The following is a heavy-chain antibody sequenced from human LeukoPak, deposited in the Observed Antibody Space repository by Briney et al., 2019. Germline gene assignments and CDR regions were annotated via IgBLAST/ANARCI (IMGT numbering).Heavy chain of an antibody. CDR2: ISTTGYTI. J-gene: IGHJ5*02. D-gene: IGHD6-6*01. CDR1: GFTFSDFY. Sequence: GGSLRLSCEASGFTFSDFYMSWIRQAPGQGLEWLSYISTTGYTIYYADSAKGRFTISRDNTQNSLYLQMNSLRAEDTAVYYCARSYSSSSEGDWFDPWGQGTLVTVSS. V-gene: IGHV3-11*04. CDR3: ARSYSSSSEGDWFDP.